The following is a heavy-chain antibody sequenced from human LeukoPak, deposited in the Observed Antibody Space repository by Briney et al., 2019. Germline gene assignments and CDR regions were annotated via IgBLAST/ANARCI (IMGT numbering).Heavy chain of an antibody. V-gene: IGHV4-31*03. CDR2: INSNGET. D-gene: IGHD3-9*01. Sequence: SQTLSLTCTVSTGSIRGDGYYWSWIRQHPGKGLEWLGHINSNGETHYNPSLKSRLTISVDTSKSQFSLELSSATAADTAVYYCARADLAGYQEDFDFWGQGALVTVSS. J-gene: IGHJ4*02. CDR3: ARADLAGYQEDFDF. CDR1: TGSIRGDGYY.